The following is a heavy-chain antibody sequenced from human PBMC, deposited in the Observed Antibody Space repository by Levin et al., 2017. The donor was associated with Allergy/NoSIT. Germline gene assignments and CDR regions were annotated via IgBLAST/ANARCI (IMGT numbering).Heavy chain of an antibody. V-gene: IGHV3-48*01. CDR3: ARDRRSHY. CDR1: GFTFSSYS. J-gene: IGHJ4*02. D-gene: IGHD4-17*01. CDR2: ISSSSSTI. Sequence: PAASVKVSCAASGFTFSSYSMNWVRQAPGKGLEWVSYISSSSSTIYYADSVKGRFTISRDNAKNSLYLQMNSLRAEDTAVYYCARDRRSHYWGQGTLVTVSS.